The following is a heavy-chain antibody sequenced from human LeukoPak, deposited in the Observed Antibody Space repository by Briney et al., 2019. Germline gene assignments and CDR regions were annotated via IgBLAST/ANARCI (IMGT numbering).Heavy chain of an antibody. CDR1: GFIFSSYG. D-gene: IGHD2/OR15-2a*01. J-gene: IGHJ4*02. CDR3: ARSTYFGDY. V-gene: IGHV3-33*01. Sequence: GGSLRLSCAASGFIFSSYGMHWVRQAPGKGLEWVAVIWFDGSNKYYADSVKGRFTISRDNSKNMLYLQMNSLRAEDTAVFYCARSTYFGDYWGQGILVTVSS. CDR2: IWFDGSNK.